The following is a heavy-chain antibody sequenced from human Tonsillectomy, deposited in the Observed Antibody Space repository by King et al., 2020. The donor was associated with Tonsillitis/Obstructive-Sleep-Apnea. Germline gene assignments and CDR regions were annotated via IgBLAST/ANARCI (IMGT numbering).Heavy chain of an antibody. J-gene: IGHJ6*03. CDR3: TRDRISSGTYFHYYYMDV. Sequence: QLVQSGGGLVQPGRSLRLSCTTSGFIFGDYAMAWVRQAPGKGLDWVGFIRSKVYGGTTEYAASVEGRFTISRDDSKNIAYLQMKRLKTEDTAVYYCTRDRISSGTYFHYYYMDVWGKGTTVTVSS. CDR1: GFIFGDYA. CDR2: IRSKVYGGTT. D-gene: IGHD1-26*01. V-gene: IGHV3-49*04.